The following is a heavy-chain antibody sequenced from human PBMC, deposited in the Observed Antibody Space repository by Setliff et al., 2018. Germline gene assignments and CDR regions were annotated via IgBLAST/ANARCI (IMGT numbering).Heavy chain of an antibody. V-gene: IGHV1-2*02. CDR3: AASVGGAPYYYGLDV. CDR2: INPNTGGT. CDR1: GYAVTGYH. D-gene: IGHD2-15*01. J-gene: IGHJ6*02. Sequence: ASVKVSCKASGYAVTGYHIHWVRQAPGQGPEWMGWINPNTGGTNYAQKFQGRVTMTRDTSITTAYMELSSLTSEDTALYSCAASVGGAPYYYGLDVWGQGTTVTVSS.